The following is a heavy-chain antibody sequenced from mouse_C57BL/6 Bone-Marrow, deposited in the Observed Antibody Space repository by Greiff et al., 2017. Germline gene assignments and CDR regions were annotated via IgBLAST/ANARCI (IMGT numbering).Heavy chain of an antibody. CDR2: ISSGGSYT. V-gene: IGHV5-6*01. D-gene: IGHD2-3*01. J-gene: IGHJ2*01. CDR1: GFTFSSYG. Sequence: EVKLVESGGDLVKPGGSLKLSCAASGFTFSSYGMSWVRQTPDKRLEWVATISSGGSYTYYPDSVKGRFTISRDNAKNTLYLQISSLKSEDTAMYYCARQDGYFLYYFDYWGQGTTLTVSS. CDR3: ARQDGYFLYYFDY.